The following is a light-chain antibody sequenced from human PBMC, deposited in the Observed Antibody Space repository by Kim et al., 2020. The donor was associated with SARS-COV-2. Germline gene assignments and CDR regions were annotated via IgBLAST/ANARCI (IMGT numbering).Light chain of an antibody. CDR1: QGISSY. CDR2: AAS. CDR3: QQYYSYPRT. V-gene: IGKV1-8*01. Sequence: AIRITQSPSSLSASTGDRVTITCRASQGISSYLAWYQQKPGKAPKLLIYAASTLQSGVPSRFSGSGSGTDFTLTISCLQSEDLATYYSQQYYSYPRTFGQGTKVDSK. J-gene: IGKJ1*01.